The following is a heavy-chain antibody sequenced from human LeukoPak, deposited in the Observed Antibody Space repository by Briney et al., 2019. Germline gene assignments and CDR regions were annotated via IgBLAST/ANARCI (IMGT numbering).Heavy chain of an antibody. CDR1: GGSFSGYY. D-gene: IGHD6-6*01. V-gene: IGHV4-34*01. J-gene: IGHJ4*02. Sequence: PLETLSLTCAVYGGSFSGYYWSWIRQPPGKGLEWIGEINHSGSTNYNPSLKSRVTISVDTSKNQFSLKLSSVTAADTAVYYCARVRAAPADWGQGTLVTVSS. CDR2: INHSGST. CDR3: ARVRAAPAD.